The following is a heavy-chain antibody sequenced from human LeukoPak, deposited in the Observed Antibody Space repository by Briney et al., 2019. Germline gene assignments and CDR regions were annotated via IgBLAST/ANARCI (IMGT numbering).Heavy chain of an antibody. CDR2: IYPGDSDT. CDR3: ARRSCTNGVCYTGHRTFDY. Sequence: GESLKISCKGSGYSFTSYWIGWVRQMPGKGLECMGIIYPGDSDTRYSPSFQGQVTISADKSISTAYLQWSSLKASDTAMYYCARRSCTNGVCYTGHRTFDYWGQGTLVTVSS. D-gene: IGHD2-8*01. J-gene: IGHJ4*02. V-gene: IGHV5-51*01. CDR1: GYSFTSYW.